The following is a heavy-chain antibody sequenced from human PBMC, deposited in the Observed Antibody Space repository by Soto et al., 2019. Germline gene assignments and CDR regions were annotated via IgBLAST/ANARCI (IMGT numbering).Heavy chain of an antibody. CDR2: IYYSGST. D-gene: IGHD3-10*01. Sequence: SETLSLTCTVSGGSISSGSYYWGWIRQPPGKGLEWIGSIYYSGSTYYNPSLKSRVTISVDTSKNQFSLKLSSVTAADTAVYYCARRGSGSYSDYWGQGTLVTVS. CDR3: ARRGSGSYSDY. V-gene: IGHV4-39*01. J-gene: IGHJ4*02. CDR1: GGSISSGSYY.